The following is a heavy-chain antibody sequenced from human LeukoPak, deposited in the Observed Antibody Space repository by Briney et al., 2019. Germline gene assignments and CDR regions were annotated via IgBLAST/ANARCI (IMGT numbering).Heavy chain of an antibody. D-gene: IGHD6-6*01. CDR2: IYYSGST. J-gene: IGHJ4*02. Sequence: PSETLSLTCTVSGGSIRSSSHYWGWIRQPPGKGLEWIGSIYYSGSTYYNPSLKSRVTISVDTSKNQFSLKTSSVTAADTAVYYCARHREYSSPFSGWVGTFDYWGQGTLVTVPS. CDR3: ARHREYSSPFSGWVGTFDY. V-gene: IGHV4-39*01. CDR1: GGSIRSSSHY.